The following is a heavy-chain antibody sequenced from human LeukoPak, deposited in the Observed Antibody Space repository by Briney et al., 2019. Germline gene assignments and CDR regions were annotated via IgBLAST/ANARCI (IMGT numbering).Heavy chain of an antibody. Sequence: SETLSLTCTVSGGSISSSSYYWGWIRQPPGKGLEWIVSIYYSGSTNYNPSLKSRVTISVDTSKNQFSLKLSSVTAADTAVYYCASYSYYYDSSGYFDYWGQGTLVTVSS. J-gene: IGHJ4*02. V-gene: IGHV4-39*07. CDR3: ASYSYYYDSSGYFDY. CDR1: GGSISSSSYY. CDR2: IYYSGST. D-gene: IGHD3-22*01.